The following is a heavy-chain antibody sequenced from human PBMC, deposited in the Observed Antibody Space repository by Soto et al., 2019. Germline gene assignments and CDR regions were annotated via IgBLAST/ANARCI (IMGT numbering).Heavy chain of an antibody. Sequence: SETLSLTCTVSGGSISSGDYYWSWIRQPPGKGLEWIGYIYYSGSTYYNPSLKSRVTISVDTSKNQFSLKPSSVTAADTAVYYCAREQGSVTKNWFDPWGQGTLVTVSS. CDR2: IYYSGST. D-gene: IGHD4-17*01. CDR1: GGSISSGDYY. J-gene: IGHJ5*02. V-gene: IGHV4-30-4*01. CDR3: AREQGSVTKNWFDP.